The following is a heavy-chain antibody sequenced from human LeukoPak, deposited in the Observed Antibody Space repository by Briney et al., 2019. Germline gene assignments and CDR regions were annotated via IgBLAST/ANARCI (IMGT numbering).Heavy chain of an antibody. Sequence: ASVTVSCKASGYTFTGYYMHWVRQAPGQGLEWMGWINPNSGGTNYAQKFQGRVTMTRDTSISTAYMELSRLRSDDTAVYYCARDSGDYDFWSGYGWFDPWGQGTLVTVSS. D-gene: IGHD3-3*01. CDR1: GYTFTGYY. CDR2: INPNSGGT. V-gene: IGHV1-2*02. J-gene: IGHJ5*02. CDR3: ARDSGDYDFWSGYGWFDP.